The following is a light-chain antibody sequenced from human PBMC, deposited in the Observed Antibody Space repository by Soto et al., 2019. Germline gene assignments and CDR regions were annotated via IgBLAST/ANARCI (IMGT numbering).Light chain of an antibody. Sequence: DTVLIQSPATLSLSPGERATLSCRASHTVANFLAWYQHKAGQAPRRLIYDVSNRATGIPARFSGSGSGTDFTLTISSLEPDDFAVYYCQQRSNWPPTFGGGTNVEIK. V-gene: IGKV3-11*01. CDR2: DVS. J-gene: IGKJ4*01. CDR3: QQRSNWPPT. CDR1: HTVANF.